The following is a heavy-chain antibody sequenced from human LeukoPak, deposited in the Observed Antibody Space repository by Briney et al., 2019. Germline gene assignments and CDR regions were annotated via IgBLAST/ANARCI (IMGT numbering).Heavy chain of an antibody. Sequence: GGSLRLSCAASGFTFDDYGMSWVRQAPGKGLEWVSGINWNGGSTGYADSVKGRFTISRDNAKNSLYLQMNSLRAEDTALYYCARDWYYDILTEGIFDYWGQGTLVTVSS. J-gene: IGHJ4*02. D-gene: IGHD3-9*01. CDR1: GFTFDDYG. CDR3: ARDWYYDILTEGIFDY. CDR2: INWNGGST. V-gene: IGHV3-20*04.